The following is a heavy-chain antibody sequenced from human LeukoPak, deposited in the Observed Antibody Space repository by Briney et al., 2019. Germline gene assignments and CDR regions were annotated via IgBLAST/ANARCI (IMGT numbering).Heavy chain of an antibody. V-gene: IGHV3-30-3*01. CDR3: ARDSPYDSLDY. CDR2: ISYDGSNK. D-gene: IGHD3-22*01. J-gene: IGHJ4*02. Sequence: GRSLRLSCAASGFTFSSYAMHWVRQAPGKGLEWVAVISYDGSNKYYADSVKGRFTISRDNSNNTPYLQMNSPRAEDTAVYYCARDSPYDSLDYWGQGTLVTVSS. CDR1: GFTFSSYA.